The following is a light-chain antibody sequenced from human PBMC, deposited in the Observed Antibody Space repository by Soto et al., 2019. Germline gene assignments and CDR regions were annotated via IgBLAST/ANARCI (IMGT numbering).Light chain of an antibody. J-gene: IGLJ1*01. CDR2: GNS. V-gene: IGLV1-40*01. Sequence: QSLLTQPPSVSGAPGQRVTISCTGSSSNIGAGYDVHWYQQLPGTAPKLLIYGNSNRPSGVPDRFSGSKSGTSASLAITGLQAEDEADYYCQSYDSSMSGSYLVGNRTKVTVL. CDR1: SSNIGAGYD. CDR3: QSYDSSMSGSYL.